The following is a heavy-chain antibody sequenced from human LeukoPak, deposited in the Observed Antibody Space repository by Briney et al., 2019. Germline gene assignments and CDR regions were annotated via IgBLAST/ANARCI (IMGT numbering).Heavy chain of an antibody. CDR1: GGSFSGYY. CDR2: INHSGST. Sequence: SETLSLTCAVYGGSFSGYYWSWIRQPPGKGLEWIGEINHSGSTNYNPSLKSRVTIPVDTSKSQYSLKLSSVTAADTGVYYCARGGMVRGVMIRRNWFDPWGQGTLVTVSS. CDR3: ARGGMVRGVMIRRNWFDP. V-gene: IGHV4-34*01. D-gene: IGHD3-10*01. J-gene: IGHJ5*02.